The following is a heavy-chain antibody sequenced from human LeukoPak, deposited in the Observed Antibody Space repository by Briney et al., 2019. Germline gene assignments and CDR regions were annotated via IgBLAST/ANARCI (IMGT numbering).Heavy chain of an antibody. CDR1: GGSISSYY. D-gene: IGHD2-15*01. CDR3: ASGVAATLAYFQH. V-gene: IGHV4-59*01. CDR2: IYYSGST. Sequence: SETLSLTCTVSGGSISSYYWSWIRQPPGKGLEWIGYIYYSGSTNYNPSLKSRVTISVDTSKNQFSLKLSSVTAAGTAVYYCASGVAATLAYFQHWGQGTLVTVSS. J-gene: IGHJ1*01.